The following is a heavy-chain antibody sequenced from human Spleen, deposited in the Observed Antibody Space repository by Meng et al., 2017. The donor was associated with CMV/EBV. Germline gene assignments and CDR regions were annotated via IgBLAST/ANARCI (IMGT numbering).Heavy chain of an antibody. CDR3: ARWAATNDAFDI. J-gene: IGHJ3*02. V-gene: IGHV1-2*02. CDR1: GYNFTGYY. CDR2: INPNSGGT. D-gene: IGHD2-15*01. Sequence: ASVKVSCKASGYNFTGYYMHWVRQAPGQGLEWMGWINPNSGGTNYAQKFQGRVTMTGDTSITTGYMELSRLRSDDTAVYYCARWAATNDAFDIWGQGTMVTVSS.